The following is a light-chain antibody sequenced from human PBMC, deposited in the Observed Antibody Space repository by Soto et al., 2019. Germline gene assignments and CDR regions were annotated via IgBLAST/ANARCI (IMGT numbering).Light chain of an antibody. J-gene: IGKJ2*01. CDR1: QSISSW. CDR3: LQDYNYPRT. Sequence: DIQMTQSPSTLSASVGDRVTITCRASQSISSWLAWYQQKLGRAPRLLIYDASTLQTGVPSRFSGSGSGTDFFLTISSLQPEDVATYFCLQDYNYPRTFGQGTKLQIK. CDR2: DAS. V-gene: IGKV1-5*01.